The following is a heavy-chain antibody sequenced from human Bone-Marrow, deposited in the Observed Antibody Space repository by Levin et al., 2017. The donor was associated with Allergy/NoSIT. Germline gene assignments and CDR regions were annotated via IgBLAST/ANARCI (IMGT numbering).Heavy chain of an antibody. D-gene: IGHD3-10*01. CDR2: IYSGGST. CDR1: GFTVSSNY. V-gene: IGHV3-53*01. Sequence: GESLKISCAVSGFTVSSNYMSWVRQAPGKGPEWVSVIYSGGSTYYADSVKGRFTISRDNSKNTLYLQMNSLRAEDTAVYYCARGWFGELLSHWGQGTLVTVSS. J-gene: IGHJ4*02. CDR3: ARGWFGELLSH.